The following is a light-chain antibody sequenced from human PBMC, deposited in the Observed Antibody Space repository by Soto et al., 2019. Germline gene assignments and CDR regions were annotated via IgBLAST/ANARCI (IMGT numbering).Light chain of an antibody. CDR3: QLYGNSFT. Sequence: EIVLTQSPGTLSLSPGDRATLSCRASQSVSSSYLAWYQQKPGQAPRLLIYGASTRATGIPDRFSGDGSVTHFTLTISRLEAEDFVMYYCQLYGNSFTFGPGTKVDIK. CDR2: GAS. J-gene: IGKJ3*01. CDR1: QSVSSSY. V-gene: IGKV3-20*01.